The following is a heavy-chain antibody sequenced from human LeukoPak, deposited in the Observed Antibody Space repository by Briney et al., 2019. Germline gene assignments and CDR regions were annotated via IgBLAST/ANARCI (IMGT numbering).Heavy chain of an antibody. J-gene: IGHJ6*03. CDR1: AFTFSDNY. Sequence: PGGSLRLSCAVSAFTFSDNYMTWIRQAPGKGLESVSYISPSGTDISYADSVKGRFTISRDNAKNSLYLQMNSLRAEDTAVYYCAKVASPSSGWYHYYYYMDVWGKGTTVTISS. CDR3: AKVASPSSGWYHYYYYMDV. CDR2: ISPSGTDI. V-gene: IGHV3-11*01. D-gene: IGHD6-19*01.